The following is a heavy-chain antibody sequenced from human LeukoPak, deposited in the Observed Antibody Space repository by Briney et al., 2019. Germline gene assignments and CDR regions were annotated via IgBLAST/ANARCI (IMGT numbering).Heavy chain of an antibody. J-gene: IGHJ4*02. CDR2: ISWDGGST. V-gene: IGHV3-43D*04. CDR3: AKGRDDFWSGYYSPPDY. D-gene: IGHD3-3*01. Sequence: GGSLRLSCATSGFTFDDYAMHWVRQAPTKGLEWVSLISWDGGSTYYADSVRGRFTISRDNSKSSLYLQMNSLRPEDTALYYCAKGRDDFWSGYYSPPDYWGQGTLVTVSS. CDR1: GFTFDDYA.